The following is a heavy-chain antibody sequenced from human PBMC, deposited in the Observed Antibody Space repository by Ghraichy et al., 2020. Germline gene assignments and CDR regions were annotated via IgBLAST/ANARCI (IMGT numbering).Heavy chain of an antibody. D-gene: IGHD6-19*01. CDR1: GFTFSSYG. J-gene: IGHJ4*02. CDR2: IWHDGSNK. V-gene: IGHV3-33*01. CDR3: ARDLNVRGWDGGY. Sequence: LSLTCAASGFTFSSYGMHWVRQAPGKGLEWVAVIWHDGSNKYYADSVKGRFTISRDNPKSTLYLQMNSLTAEDTAVYYCARDLNVRGWDGGYWGQGTLVTVSS.